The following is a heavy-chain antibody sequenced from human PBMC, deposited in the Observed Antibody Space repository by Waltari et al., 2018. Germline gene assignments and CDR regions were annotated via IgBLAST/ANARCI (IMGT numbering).Heavy chain of an antibody. Sequence: EVQLVESGGGLIQPGGSMRLSCAASGFTFGDYWMHWVRQAPGKGLEWISRINIDGGFISYADSVKGRFTISRDNAKNTVSLQLNSLRVDDTGVYYCARKGGRGYPYGPFYYDFWGQGTLVTVSS. CDR1: GFTFGDYW. CDR3: ARKGGRGYPYGPFYYDF. V-gene: IGHV3-74*01. CDR2: INIDGGFI. J-gene: IGHJ4*02. D-gene: IGHD5-18*01.